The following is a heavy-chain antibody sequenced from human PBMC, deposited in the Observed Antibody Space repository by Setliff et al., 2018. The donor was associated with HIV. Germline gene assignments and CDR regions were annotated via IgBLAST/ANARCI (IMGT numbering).Heavy chain of an antibody. CDR2: VYHGGSA. CDR3: ARVPSCANSWCYIYYYYYYGMDV. CDR1: GYSISSSYY. Sequence: KASETLSLTCAVSGYSISSSYYWGWIRQPPGKGLEWIASVYHGGSAYYNPSLKSRVTTSVDTSKNQFSLKLRSVTAADTGVYYCARVPSCANSWCYIYYYYYYGMDVWGQGTTVTVSS. J-gene: IGHJ6*02. V-gene: IGHV4-38-2*01. D-gene: IGHD2-8*01.